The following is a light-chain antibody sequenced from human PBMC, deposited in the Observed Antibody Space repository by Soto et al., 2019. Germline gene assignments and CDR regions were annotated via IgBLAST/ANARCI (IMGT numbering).Light chain of an antibody. CDR2: GAS. V-gene: IGKV3-20*01. Sequence: EIELTQSPGTLSLSPGERATLSCRASQSVSSSYLAWYQQKPGQAPRLLIYGASSRATGIPDRFSGSGSGTDFTLTISKLEPEDFAVYYCQQYGSSPQWTFGQGTKVDNK. J-gene: IGKJ1*01. CDR3: QQYGSSPQWT. CDR1: QSVSSSY.